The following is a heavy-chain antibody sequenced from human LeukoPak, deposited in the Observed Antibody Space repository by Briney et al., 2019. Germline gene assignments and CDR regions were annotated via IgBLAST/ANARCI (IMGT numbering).Heavy chain of an antibody. J-gene: IGHJ3*02. D-gene: IGHD3-22*01. CDR2: INPSGGST. V-gene: IGHV1-46*01. CDR1: GYTFTSYY. CDR3: ARDLTAQPDSSGYYYVLYAFDI. Sequence: ASVKVSCKASGYTFTSYYMHWVRQAPGQGLEWMGIINPSGGSTSYAQKFQGRVTMTRDMSTSTVYMELSSLRSEDTAVYYCARDLTAQPDSSGYYYVLYAFDIWGQGTMVTVSS.